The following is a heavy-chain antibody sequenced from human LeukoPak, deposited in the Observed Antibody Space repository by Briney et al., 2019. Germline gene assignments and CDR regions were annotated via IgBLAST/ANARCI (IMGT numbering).Heavy chain of an antibody. J-gene: IGHJ4*02. V-gene: IGHV1-8*01. CDR1: GYTFTSYD. D-gene: IGHD3-10*01. CDR3: ARKYLYGSGKPHFDH. CDR2: MNPNSGNT. Sequence: GASVKGSCKGSGYTFTSYDINWVRQATGQGLEWMGWMNPNSGNTGYAQKFQGRVTMTRNTSISTAYMELSSLRSDDTAVYFCARKYLYGSGKPHFDHWGQGTLVTVSS.